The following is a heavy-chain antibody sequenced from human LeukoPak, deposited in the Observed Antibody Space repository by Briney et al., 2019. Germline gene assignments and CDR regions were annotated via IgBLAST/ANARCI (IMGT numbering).Heavy chain of an antibody. CDR3: ARDGPRQWLGY. J-gene: IGHJ4*02. CDR1: GGSISSYY. CDR2: IYYSGST. D-gene: IGHD6-19*01. V-gene: IGHV4-59*01. Sequence: SETLSLTCTVSGGSISSYYWSWIRQPPGKGLEWIGYIYYSGSTNYNPSLKSRVTISVDTSKNQFSLKLSSVTAADTAVYYCARDGPRQWLGYWGQGTLVTVSS.